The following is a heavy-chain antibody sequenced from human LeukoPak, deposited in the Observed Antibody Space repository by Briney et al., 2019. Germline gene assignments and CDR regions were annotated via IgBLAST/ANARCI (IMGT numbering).Heavy chain of an antibody. J-gene: IGHJ6*03. CDR1: GPSIRSGSYY. CDR3: AREGIAVADTYYYYYMDV. D-gene: IGHD6-19*01. CDR2: MYIGGRT. V-gene: IGHV4-61*02. Sequence: PSQTLSLTCTVTGPSIRSGSYYWDWIRQAAGKGLEWIGRMYIGGRTTYNPSLKSRVTISLETTENQFSLRLRSVTAADTAVYYCAREGIAVADTYYYYYMDVWGKGTWVTVSS.